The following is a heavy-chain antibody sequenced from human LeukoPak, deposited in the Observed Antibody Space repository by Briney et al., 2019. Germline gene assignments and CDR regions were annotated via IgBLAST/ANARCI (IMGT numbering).Heavy chain of an antibody. Sequence: ASETLSLTCTVSGGSISSSSYYRGWIRQPPGKGLEGIGSIYYSGITYYNPSLQSRVTISVDTPKNQFSLKLSSVTAADTAVYYCTRRVSVTQPNWFDPWGQGTLVTVSS. V-gene: IGHV4-39*01. CDR2: IYYSGIT. CDR1: GGSISSSSYY. J-gene: IGHJ5*02. D-gene: IGHD4-17*01. CDR3: TRRVSVTQPNWFDP.